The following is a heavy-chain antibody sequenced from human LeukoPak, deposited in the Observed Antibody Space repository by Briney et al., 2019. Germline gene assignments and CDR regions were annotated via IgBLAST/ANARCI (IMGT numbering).Heavy chain of an antibody. CDR1: GGSISSSSYY. J-gene: IGHJ2*01. V-gene: IGHV4-39*07. D-gene: IGHD3-22*01. CDR3: ARDFSSGYAGWYFDL. CDR2: IYYSGST. Sequence: KPSETLSLTCTVSGGSISSSSYYWGWIRQPPGKGLEWIGSIYYSGSTYYNPSLKSRVTISVDTSKNQFSLKLSSVTAADTAVYYCARDFSSGYAGWYFDLWGRGTLVTVSS.